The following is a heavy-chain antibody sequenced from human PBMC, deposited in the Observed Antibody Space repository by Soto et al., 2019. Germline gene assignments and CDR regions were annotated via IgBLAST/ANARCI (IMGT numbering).Heavy chain of an antibody. CDR3: PRDCAGRGYGRDYFDY. Sequence: HPGGSLRLSCAASGFNFGDSGMHWFRQAPGKGLEWVAVIWFDGSSKYYADSVQGRFTISRDNFNKTLYLHMSSLRVEDTAVYFCPRDCAGRGYGRDYFDYWGQGTLVTVSS. J-gene: IGHJ4*01. CDR2: IWFDGSSK. V-gene: IGHV3-33*01. D-gene: IGHD5-18*01. CDR1: GFNFGDSG.